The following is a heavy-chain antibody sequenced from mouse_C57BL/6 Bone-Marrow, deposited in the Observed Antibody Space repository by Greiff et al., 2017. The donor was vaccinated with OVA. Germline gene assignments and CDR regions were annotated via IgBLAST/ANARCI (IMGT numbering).Heavy chain of an antibody. CDR1: GYTFTNYW. D-gene: IGHD2-3*01. J-gene: IGHJ3*01. V-gene: IGHV1-63*01. CDR3: ARWDGYYPFAY. Sequence: QVQLQQSGAELVRPGTSVKMSCKASGYTFTNYWIGWAKQRPGHGLEWIGDIYPGGGYTNYNEKFKGKATLTADQSSSTAYMQFSSLTSEDSAIYYCARWDGYYPFAYWGQGTLVTVSA. CDR2: IYPGGGYT.